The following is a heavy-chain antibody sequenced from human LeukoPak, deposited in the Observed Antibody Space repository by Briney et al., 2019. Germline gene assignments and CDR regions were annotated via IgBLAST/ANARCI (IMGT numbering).Heavy chain of an antibody. J-gene: IGHJ6*04. CDR3: AELGITMIGGV. CDR1: RFTFSSYA. D-gene: IGHD3-10*02. V-gene: IGHV3-23*01. Sequence: GGSLRLSCAASRFTFSSYAMTWVRQAPGKGLEWVSIISGSADNTYYANSVKGRFTISRDNAKNSLYLQMNSLRAEDTAVYYCAELGITMIGGVWGKGTTVTISS. CDR2: ISGSADNT.